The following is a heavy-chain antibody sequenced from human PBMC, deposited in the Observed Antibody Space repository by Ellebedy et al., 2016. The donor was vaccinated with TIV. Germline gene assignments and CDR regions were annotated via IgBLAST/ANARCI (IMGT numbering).Heavy chain of an antibody. D-gene: IGHD1-26*01. Sequence: GESLKIFCTASGFPFSNYGMNWVRQAPGKGLEWVAYISAGATSIYYGDSVRGRFTVSRDNAKTSLYLQMNSLRDEDTAVYYCARGVGLHHSYYFDYWGQGTLVTVSS. CDR2: ISAGATSI. CDR3: ARGVGLHHSYYFDY. V-gene: IGHV3-48*02. CDR1: GFPFSNYG. J-gene: IGHJ4*02.